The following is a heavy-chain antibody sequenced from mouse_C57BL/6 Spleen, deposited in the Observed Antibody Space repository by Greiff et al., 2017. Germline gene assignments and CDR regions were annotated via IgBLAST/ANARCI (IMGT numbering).Heavy chain of an antibody. CDR1: GFSLTSYG. Sequence: VKLEESGPGLVQPSQSLSITCTVSGFSLTSYGVHWVRQSPGKGLEWLGVIWRGGSTDYNAAFMSRLSITKDNSKSQVFFKMNSLQADDTAIYYCAKKHLGSSYEYFDVWGTGTTVTVSS. D-gene: IGHD1-1*01. V-gene: IGHV2-5*01. CDR2: IWRGGST. CDR3: AKKHLGSSYEYFDV. J-gene: IGHJ1*03.